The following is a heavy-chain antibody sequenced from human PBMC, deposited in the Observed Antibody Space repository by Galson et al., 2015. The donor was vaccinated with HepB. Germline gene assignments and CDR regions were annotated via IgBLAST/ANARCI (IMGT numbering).Heavy chain of an antibody. CDR3: ARIGLIAAAGPFDY. V-gene: IGHV3-21*01. Sequence: SLRLSCAASGFTFSSYSMNWVRQAPGKGLEWVSSISSSSSYIYYADSVKGRFTISRDNAKNSLYLQMNSLRAEDTAVYYCARIGLIAAAGPFDYWGQGTLVTVSS. CDR2: ISSSSSYI. D-gene: IGHD6-13*01. CDR1: GFTFSSYS. J-gene: IGHJ4*02.